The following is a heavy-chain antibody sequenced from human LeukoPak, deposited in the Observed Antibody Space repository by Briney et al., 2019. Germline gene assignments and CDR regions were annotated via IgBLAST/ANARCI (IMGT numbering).Heavy chain of an antibody. Sequence: GASVKVSCKASGYTFTGYYMHWVRQAPGQGLEWMGWINPNSGGTNYAQKFQGRVTMTRDTSISTAYMELSRLRSDDTAVYYCARVFSFTMIGTDAFDIWGQGTMVTVSS. CDR3: ARVFSFTMIGTDAFDI. CDR2: INPNSGGT. V-gene: IGHV1-2*02. D-gene: IGHD3-22*01. J-gene: IGHJ3*02. CDR1: GYTFTGYY.